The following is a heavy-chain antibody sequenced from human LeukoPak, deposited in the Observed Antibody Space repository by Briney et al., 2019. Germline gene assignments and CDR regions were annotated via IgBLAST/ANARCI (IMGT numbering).Heavy chain of an antibody. Sequence: SVKVSCKASGLTFTSSAVQWVRQARGQRLEWIGWIVVGSGNTNYAQKFQERVTITRDMSTSTAYMELSSLRSEDTAVYYCAAEPLGYCSSTSCSLDPWGQGTLVTVSS. CDR3: AAEPLGYCSSTSCSLDP. D-gene: IGHD2-2*01. J-gene: IGHJ5*02. CDR2: IVVGSGNT. CDR1: GLTFTSSA. V-gene: IGHV1-58*01.